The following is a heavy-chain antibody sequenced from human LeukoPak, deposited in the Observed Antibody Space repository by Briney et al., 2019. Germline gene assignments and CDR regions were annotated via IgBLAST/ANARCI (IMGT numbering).Heavy chain of an antibody. Sequence: GGSLRLSCAASGFTFSSYGMHWVRQAPGKGLEWVAVISYDGSNKYYADSVKGRFTISRDNSKNTLYLQMNSLRAEDTAVYYCAKEDGDYPFDYWGQGTLVTVSS. V-gene: IGHV3-30*18. CDR2: ISYDGSNK. D-gene: IGHD4-17*01. CDR3: AKEDGDYPFDY. J-gene: IGHJ4*02. CDR1: GFTFSSYG.